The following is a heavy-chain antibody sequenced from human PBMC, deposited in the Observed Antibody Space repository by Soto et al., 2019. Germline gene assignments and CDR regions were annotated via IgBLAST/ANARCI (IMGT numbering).Heavy chain of an antibody. D-gene: IGHD5-18*01. Sequence: SVKGSCEASGGTIPSSAISLVRQDPGQGLEWMGGIIPIFGTANYAQKFQGRVTITADESTSTAYMELSSLRSEDTAVYYCASRAGIQLWSAQAHYAKGGCGHGTRVTDAS. V-gene: IGHV1-69*13. CDR3: ASRAGIQLWSAQAHYAKGG. CDR2: IIPIFGTA. J-gene: IGHJ6*01. CDR1: GGTIPSSA.